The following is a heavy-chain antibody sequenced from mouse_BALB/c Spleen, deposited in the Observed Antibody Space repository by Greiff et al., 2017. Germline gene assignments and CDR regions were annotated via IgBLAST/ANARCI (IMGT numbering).Heavy chain of an antibody. CDR2: IYPSDSYT. CDR3: TRLGYYGSSYGYFDV. CDR1: GYTFTSYW. D-gene: IGHD1-1*01. Sequence: VQLQQPGAELVRPGASVKLSCKASGYTFTSYWINWVKQRPGQGLEWIGNIYPSDSYTNYNQKFKDKATLTVDKSSSTAYMQLSSPTSEDSAVYYCTRLGYYGSSYGYFDVWGAGTTVTVSS. V-gene: IGHV1-69*02. J-gene: IGHJ1*01.